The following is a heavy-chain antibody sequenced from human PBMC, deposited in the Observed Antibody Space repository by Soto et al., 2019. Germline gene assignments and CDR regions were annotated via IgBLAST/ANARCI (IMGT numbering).Heavy chain of an antibody. CDR3: QGSFRGGVAVIFDP. J-gene: IGHJ5*02. V-gene: IGHV1-3*01. CDR2: INAGNGNK. CDR1: GYTFTSYA. D-gene: IGHD2-8*02. Sequence: QVQLVQSGAEVKKPGASVKVSCKASGYTFTSYAMHWVRKAPGQRLEWMGWINAGNGNKKYSQKFQGRVTITRDTXAGSACMESCSLISEKWAEYYCQGSFRGGVAVIFDPWGQGTLVTVAS.